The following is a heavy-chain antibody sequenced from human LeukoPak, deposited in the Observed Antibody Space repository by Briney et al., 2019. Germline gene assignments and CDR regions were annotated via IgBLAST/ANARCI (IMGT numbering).Heavy chain of an antibody. J-gene: IGHJ4*02. CDR2: INAGNGNT. Sequence: ASVNVSRKASGYTFTSYAMHWVRQAPGQRLEWMGWINAGNGNTKYSQKFQGRVTITRNTSASTAYMELSSLRSEDTAVYYCASSEDPRFGESLGDYWGQGTLVTVSS. V-gene: IGHV1-3*01. D-gene: IGHD3-10*02. CDR3: ASSEDPRFGESLGDY. CDR1: GYTFTSYA.